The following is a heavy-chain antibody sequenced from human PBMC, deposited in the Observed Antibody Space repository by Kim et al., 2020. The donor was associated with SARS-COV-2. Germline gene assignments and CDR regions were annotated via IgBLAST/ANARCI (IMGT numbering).Heavy chain of an antibody. CDR3: ARDTPGQKAYDI. Sequence: YAGSVKSRITITADTSKNQFSLQLNSVSPEDTAVYYCARDTPGQKAYDIWGQGTMVTVSS. J-gene: IGHJ3*02. V-gene: IGHV6-1*01.